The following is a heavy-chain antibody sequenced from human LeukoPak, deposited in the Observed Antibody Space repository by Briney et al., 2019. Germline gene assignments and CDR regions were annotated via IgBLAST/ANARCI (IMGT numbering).Heavy chain of an antibody. CDR1: GYTFTSYG. Sequence: ASVKVSCKASGYTFTSYGISWVRQAPGQGLEWMGWISAYNGNTNYAQKLQGRVTMTTDTPTSTAYMELRSLRSDDTAVYYCARIWIAAAGNWFDPWGQGTLVTVSS. CDR3: ARIWIAAAGNWFDP. CDR2: ISAYNGNT. J-gene: IGHJ5*02. V-gene: IGHV1-18*01. D-gene: IGHD6-13*01.